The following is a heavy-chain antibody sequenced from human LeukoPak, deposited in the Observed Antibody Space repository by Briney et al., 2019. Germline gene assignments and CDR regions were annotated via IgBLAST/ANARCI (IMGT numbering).Heavy chain of an antibody. J-gene: IGHJ4*02. CDR1: GHTFSSNY. CDR2: YNPGDGST. D-gene: IGHD3-3*01. CDR3: ASCDFWSGYCSS. V-gene: IGHV1-46*01. Sequence: ASVKVSCKAPGHTFSSNYIHWVRQGPGQGLDWMGMYNPGDGSTRYAQKFRGRVTMTRDTSKSTVYMQLSGLRSEDTAVYYCASCDFWSGYCSSWGRGSLVTVSS.